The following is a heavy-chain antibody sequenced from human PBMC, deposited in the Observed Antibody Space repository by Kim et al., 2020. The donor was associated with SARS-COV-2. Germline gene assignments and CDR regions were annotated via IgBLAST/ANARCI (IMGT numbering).Heavy chain of an antibody. V-gene: IGHV4-59*01. J-gene: IGHJ1*01. Sequence: SETLSLTCTVSGGSISSYSYSWIRQPPGKGLEWIAYISYSGSTNYNPSLKSRVTISVDTSKNQFSLKLSSVTAADTAVYYCARGRGDSRGYCPLSNWGQG. CDR1: GGSISSYS. CDR2: ISYSGST. D-gene: IGHD3-22*01. CDR3: ARGRGDSRGYCPLSN.